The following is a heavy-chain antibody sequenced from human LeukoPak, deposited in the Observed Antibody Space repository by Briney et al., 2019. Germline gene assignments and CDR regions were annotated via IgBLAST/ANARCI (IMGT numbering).Heavy chain of an antibody. V-gene: IGHV3-21*01. CDR2: ISSSSSYI. CDR3: ARDLRDCTNGVCYTYYFDY. CDR1: GFTFSSYS. D-gene: IGHD2-8*01. J-gene: IGHJ4*02. Sequence: GGSLRLSCAASGFTFSSYSMNWVRQAPGKGLEWVSSISSSSSYIYYADSVKGRFTISRDNAKNSLYLEMNSLRAEDTAVYYCARDLRDCTNGVCYTYYFDYWGQGTPVTVSS.